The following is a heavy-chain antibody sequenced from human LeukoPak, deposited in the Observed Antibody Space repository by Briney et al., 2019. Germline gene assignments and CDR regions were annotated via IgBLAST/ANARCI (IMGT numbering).Heavy chain of an antibody. Sequence: SETLSLTCADYGGSFSASYCSWIRQPPGKGLEWIGEISQSGSTHYNPSLKSRVTISVDTSKNQFSLSLTSVTVADTAVYYCARDSYGSGSNHDYWGQGTLVTVSS. CDR2: ISQSGST. V-gene: IGHV4-34*01. D-gene: IGHD3-10*01. CDR3: ARDSYGSGSNHDY. CDR1: GGSFSASY. J-gene: IGHJ4*02.